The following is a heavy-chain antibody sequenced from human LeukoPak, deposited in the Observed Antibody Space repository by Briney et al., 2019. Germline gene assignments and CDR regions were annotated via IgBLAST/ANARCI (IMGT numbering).Heavy chain of an antibody. J-gene: IGHJ4*02. Sequence: GASVKVSCKASGYTFTGYYMHWVRQAPGQGLEWMGWINPNSGGTNYAQNFQGRVTMTRDTSISTAYMELSRLRSDDTAVYYCARGAFQGNSWFDYWGQGTLVTVSS. CDR2: INPNSGGT. CDR3: ARGAFQGNSWFDY. CDR1: GYTFTGYY. V-gene: IGHV1-2*02. D-gene: IGHD6-13*01.